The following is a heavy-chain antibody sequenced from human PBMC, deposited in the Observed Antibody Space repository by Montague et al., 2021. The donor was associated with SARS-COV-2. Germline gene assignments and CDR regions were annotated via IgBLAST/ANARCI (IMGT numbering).Heavy chain of an antibody. V-gene: IGHV3-7*05. J-gene: IGHJ6*03. Sequence: SLRLSLSASGFTFSSYWMSWVRQAPGKGLEWVANIKQDGSEKYYVDSVKGRFTISRDNAKNSLYLQMNSLRAEDTAVYYCARVATVRYYDILTGYYYYYYMDVWGKGTTVTVSS. CDR1: GFTFSSYW. D-gene: IGHD3-9*01. CDR2: IKQDGSEK. CDR3: ARVATVRYYDILTGYYYYYYMDV.